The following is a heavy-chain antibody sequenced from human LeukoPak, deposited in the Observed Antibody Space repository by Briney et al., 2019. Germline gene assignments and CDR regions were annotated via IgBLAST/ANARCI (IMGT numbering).Heavy chain of an antibody. Sequence: SETLSLTCAVYGGSFSGYYWSWIRQPPGKGLEWIGEINHSGSTNYNPSLKSRVTISVDTSKNQFSLKLSSVTLADTAVYYCARWIVEEYYYYYCMDVWGQGTTVTVSS. CDR3: ARWIVEEYYYYYCMDV. CDR1: GGSFSGYY. D-gene: IGHD2-15*01. V-gene: IGHV4-34*01. J-gene: IGHJ6*02. CDR2: INHSGST.